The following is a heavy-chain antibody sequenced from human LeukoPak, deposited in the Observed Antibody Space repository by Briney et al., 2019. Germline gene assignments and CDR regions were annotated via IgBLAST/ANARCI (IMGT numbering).Heavy chain of an antibody. CDR3: AGVY. Sequence: GGSLRLSCAAPEFTFSSYSMNWVRQAPGKGLEWVSYISSSSTIYYADSVKGRFTISRDNAKNSLYLQMNSLRAEDTAVYYCAGVYWGQGTLVTVSS. CDR2: ISSSSTI. J-gene: IGHJ4*02. D-gene: IGHD3-10*01. CDR1: EFTFSSYS. V-gene: IGHV3-48*01.